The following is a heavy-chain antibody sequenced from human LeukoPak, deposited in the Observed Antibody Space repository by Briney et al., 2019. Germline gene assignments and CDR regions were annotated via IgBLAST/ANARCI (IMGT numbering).Heavy chain of an antibody. V-gene: IGHV1-3*01. Sequence: GASVKVSCKASGYTFTSYAMHWVRQAPGQGLEWMGWINAGNGNTKYSQKFQGRVTITRDTSASTAYMELSSLRSEDTAVYYCARLYYYGSGSYFNLDYWGQGTLVTVSS. J-gene: IGHJ4*02. CDR2: INAGNGNT. D-gene: IGHD3-10*01. CDR1: GYTFTSYA. CDR3: ARLYYYGSGSYFNLDY.